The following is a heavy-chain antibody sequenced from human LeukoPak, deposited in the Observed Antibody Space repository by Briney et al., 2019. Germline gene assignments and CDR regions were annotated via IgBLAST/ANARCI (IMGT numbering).Heavy chain of an antibody. CDR2: IYYSGST. V-gene: IGHV4-39*01. CDR1: GCSISSSSCY. J-gene: IGHJ4*02. Sequence: PSETLSPTCTVSGCSISSSSCYWGWIRHPPGKGLEWIGCIYYSGSTYYNPSLKSRVTISVDTSKNQFSLKLSSVTAADTAVYYCARHVSLWFGELLSPFDYWGQGTLVTVSS. CDR3: ARHVSLWFGELLSPFDY. D-gene: IGHD3-10*01.